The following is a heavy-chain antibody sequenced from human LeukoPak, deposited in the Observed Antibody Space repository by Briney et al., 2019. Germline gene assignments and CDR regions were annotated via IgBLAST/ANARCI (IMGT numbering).Heavy chain of an antibody. CDR3: ARARGEVAIDY. CDR1: GGSISSGGYS. V-gene: IGHV4-30-2*01. Sequence: PSQTLSLTCAVSGGSISSGGYSWSWIRQPPGKGLEWIGKINHSESTSYNPSLKSRVTISVDTSKNQFSLKLRSVTDADTAVYYCARARGEVAIDYWGHGTLVTVSS. CDR2: INHSEST. J-gene: IGHJ4*01. D-gene: IGHD5-12*01.